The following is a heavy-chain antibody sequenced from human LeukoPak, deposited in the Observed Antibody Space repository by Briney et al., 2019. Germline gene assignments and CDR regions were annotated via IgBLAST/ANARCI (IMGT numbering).Heavy chain of an antibody. CDR2: IYYSGST. CDR1: GGSISSSSYY. CDR3: ARLGSSSWYYFDY. D-gene: IGHD6-13*01. Sequence: SETLSLTCTVSGGSISSSSYYWGWIRQPPGKGLEWIGSIYYSGSTYYNPSLKSRATISVDTSKNQFSLKLSSVTAADTAVYYCARLGSSSWYYFDYWGQGTLVTVSS. V-gene: IGHV4-39*01. J-gene: IGHJ4*02.